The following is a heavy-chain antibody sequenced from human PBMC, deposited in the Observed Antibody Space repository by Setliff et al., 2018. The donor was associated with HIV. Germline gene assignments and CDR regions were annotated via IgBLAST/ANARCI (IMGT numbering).Heavy chain of an antibody. D-gene: IGHD1-7*01. CDR1: GGSISGHY. Sequence: SETLSLTCTVSGGSISGHYWNWIRQPAGGGLEWIGRIYISGSTNYNPSLKSRVTMSIDTSKNQLSLKLSSVTAADTAVYYCARKGNWNYPYDYWGQGTLVTVSS. CDR3: ARKGNWNYPYDY. V-gene: IGHV4-4*07. CDR2: IYISGST. J-gene: IGHJ4*02.